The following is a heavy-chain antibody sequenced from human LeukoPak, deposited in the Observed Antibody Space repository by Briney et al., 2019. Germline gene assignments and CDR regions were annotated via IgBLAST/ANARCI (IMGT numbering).Heavy chain of an antibody. CDR3: AGWHCNSISCERGFDY. CDR2: INHSGNA. J-gene: IGHJ4*02. V-gene: IGHV4-34*01. CDR1: GDSFRAYY. D-gene: IGHD2-2*01. Sequence: SETLSLTCAVYGDSFRAYYWSWIRQPPGKGLEWIGEINHSGNASYNPSLKSRVTMSVDTSKSQFSLKLTSVTAADTAVYYCAGWHCNSISCERGFDYWGQGTLVTVSS.